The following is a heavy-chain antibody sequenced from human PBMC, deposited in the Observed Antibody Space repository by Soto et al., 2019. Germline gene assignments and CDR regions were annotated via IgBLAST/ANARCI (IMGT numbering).Heavy chain of an antibody. Sequence: QVQLQESGPGLVKPSETLSLTCTVSGGSISSYYWSWIRQPAGKGLEWIGRIYTSGSTNYNPSLKSRVTMSVDTSKNQFSLKLSSVTAADTAVYYCARDVVVVAANATWYFDLWGRGTMVTVSS. CDR2: IYTSGST. CDR3: ARDVVVVAANATWYFDL. D-gene: IGHD2-15*01. J-gene: IGHJ2*01. CDR1: GGSISSYY. V-gene: IGHV4-4*07.